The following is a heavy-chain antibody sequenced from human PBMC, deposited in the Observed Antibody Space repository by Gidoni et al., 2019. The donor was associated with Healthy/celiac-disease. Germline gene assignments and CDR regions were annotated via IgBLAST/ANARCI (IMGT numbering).Heavy chain of an antibody. Sequence: EVQLVESGGGLVQPGGSLRLSCAASGFTFSSYSMNWVRQAPGKGLEWVSYISSSSSTIYYADSVKGRFTISRDNAKNSLYLQMNSLRAEDTAVYYCARDGQEMATIYWGQGTLVTVSS. CDR3: ARDGQEMATIY. CDR2: ISSSSSTI. CDR1: GFTFSSYS. D-gene: IGHD5-12*01. J-gene: IGHJ4*02. V-gene: IGHV3-48*01.